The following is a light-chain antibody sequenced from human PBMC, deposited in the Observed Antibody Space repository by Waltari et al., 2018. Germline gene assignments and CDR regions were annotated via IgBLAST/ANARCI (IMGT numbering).Light chain of an antibody. CDR1: QSVSTF. V-gene: IGKV3-11*01. CDR2: HAS. Sequence: EVVLTQSPATLSLSPGERATLSCRASQSVSTFLDWYKQKPGEAPRLLIYHASNRAPGIPARFSGSGSGTDFTLTISAVEPEDFAVYYCQQRANWPPLTFGGGTKVEIK. J-gene: IGKJ4*01. CDR3: QQRANWPPLT.